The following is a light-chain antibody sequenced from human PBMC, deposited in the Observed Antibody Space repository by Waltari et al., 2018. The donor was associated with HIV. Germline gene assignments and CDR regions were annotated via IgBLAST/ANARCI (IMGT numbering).Light chain of an antibody. Sequence: DIQMTQSPSSLSASVGYRVTITCRASQSISNYLHWYQQKPGKAPNLLIYAASSLQSGVPSRCSGSRSGTDFTLTISSLQPEDFATYYCQQSYTSLPTFGGGTKVEIK. CDR1: QSISNY. CDR2: AAS. CDR3: QQSYTSLPT. J-gene: IGKJ4*01. V-gene: IGKV1-39*01.